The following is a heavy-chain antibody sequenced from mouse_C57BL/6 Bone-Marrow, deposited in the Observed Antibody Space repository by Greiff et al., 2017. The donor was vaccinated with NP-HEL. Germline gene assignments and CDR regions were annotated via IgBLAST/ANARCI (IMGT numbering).Heavy chain of an antibody. CDR2: IDPENGDT. Sequence: EVQLVESGAELVRPGASVKLSCTASGFNIKDDYMHWVKQRPEQGLEWIGWIDPENGDTEYASKFQGKATITADTSSNTAYLQLSSLTSEDTAVYYCTKDYYEGYFDYWGQGTTLTVSS. J-gene: IGHJ2*01. CDR3: TKDYYEGYFDY. CDR1: GFNIKDDY. V-gene: IGHV14-4*01. D-gene: IGHD1-1*01.